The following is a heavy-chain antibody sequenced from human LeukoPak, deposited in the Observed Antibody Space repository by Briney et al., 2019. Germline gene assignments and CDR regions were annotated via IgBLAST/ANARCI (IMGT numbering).Heavy chain of an antibody. CDR1: GFTFSSYW. CDR3: ARDCDSTSCFLDFY. V-gene: IGHV3-7*01. CDR2: IKQDGSEK. Sequence: TGGSLRLSCAASGFTFSSYWMSWVRQAPGKGLEWVANIKQDGSEKYYVESVKGRFTISRDNAKNSLYLQMNSLRAEDTAVYYCARDCDSTSCFLDFYWGQGTLVTVSS. D-gene: IGHD2-2*01. J-gene: IGHJ4*02.